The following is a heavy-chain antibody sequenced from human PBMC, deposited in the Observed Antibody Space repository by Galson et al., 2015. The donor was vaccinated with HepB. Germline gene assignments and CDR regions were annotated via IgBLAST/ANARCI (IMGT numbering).Heavy chain of an antibody. J-gene: IGHJ4*02. CDR3: AREDIGYCSNTSCHGPDY. Sequence: SVKVSCKASGYTFTSYAMNWVRQAPGQGLEWMGWINTNTGNPTYAQGFTGRFVFSLDTSVSTAYLQISSLKAEDTAVYYCAREDIGYCSNTSCHGPDYWGQGTLVTVSS. D-gene: IGHD2-2*01. CDR1: GYTFTSYA. CDR2: INTNTGNP. V-gene: IGHV7-4-1*02.